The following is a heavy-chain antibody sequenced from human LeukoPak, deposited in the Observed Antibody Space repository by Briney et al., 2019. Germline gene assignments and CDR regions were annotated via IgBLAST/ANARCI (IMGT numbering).Heavy chain of an antibody. J-gene: IGHJ4*02. D-gene: IGHD2-2*01. CDR1: GGSISSSSYY. CDR3: ARLVRYCSTNSCYPFDF. V-gene: IGHV4-39*01. Sequence: PSETLSLTCTVSGGSISSSSYYWGWIRQPPGKGLEFIGSIYYTGSTYYNPSLKSRVTISVDTSNYQFSLRLSSVTAADTAVYYCARLVRYCSTNSCYPFDFWGQGTLVTVSS. CDR2: IYYTGST.